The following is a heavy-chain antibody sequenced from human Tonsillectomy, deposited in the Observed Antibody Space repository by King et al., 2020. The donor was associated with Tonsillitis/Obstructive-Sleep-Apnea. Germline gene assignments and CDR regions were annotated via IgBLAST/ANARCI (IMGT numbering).Heavy chain of an antibody. J-gene: IGHJ4*02. D-gene: IGHD3-22*01. CDR1: GFTFSSYG. V-gene: IGHV3-30*18. Sequence: VQLVESGGGVVQPGRSLRLSCAASGFTFSSYGMHWVRQAPGKGLEWVAVISYDGSNKYYADSVKGRFTISRDNSKNTLYLQMNSLRAEDTAVYYCAKGYYYDSSGLDYWGQGTMVTVPS. CDR2: ISYDGSNK. CDR3: AKGYYYDSSGLDY.